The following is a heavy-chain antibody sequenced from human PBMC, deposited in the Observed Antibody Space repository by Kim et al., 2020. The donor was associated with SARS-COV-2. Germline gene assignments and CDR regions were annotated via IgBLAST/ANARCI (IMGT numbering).Heavy chain of an antibody. CDR1: GGSISNYY. Sequence: SETLSLTCTVSGGSISNYYWTWIRQPAGKGLEWIGRMHSSGSTKYNPSLESRVTMSVDTSKNQFSLKLSSVTAADTAVYFCARGTPDGWSYYFDYWGQGILITVSS. CDR3: ARGTPDGWSYYFDY. CDR2: MHSSGST. D-gene: IGHD1-26*01. J-gene: IGHJ4*02. V-gene: IGHV4-4*07.